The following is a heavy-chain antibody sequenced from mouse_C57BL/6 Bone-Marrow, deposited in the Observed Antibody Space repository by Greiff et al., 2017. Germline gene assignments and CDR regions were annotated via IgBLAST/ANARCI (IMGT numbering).Heavy chain of an antibody. J-gene: IGHJ3*01. CDR2: IDPENGDT. CDR3: TKNYDYDDPWFAY. CDR1: GFNIKDDY. D-gene: IGHD2-4*01. Sequence: EVQLQQSGAELVRPGASVKLSCTASGFNIKDDYMHWVKQRPEQGLEWIGGIDPENGDTEYASKFQGKATITADTSSNTAYLQLSSLTSEDTAVYYCTKNYDYDDPWFAYWGQGTLVTVSA. V-gene: IGHV14-4*01.